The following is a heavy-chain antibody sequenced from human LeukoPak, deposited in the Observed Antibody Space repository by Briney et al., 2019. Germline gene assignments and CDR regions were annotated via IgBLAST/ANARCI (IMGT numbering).Heavy chain of an antibody. Sequence: PGGSLRLSCTASGFTFGDYAMSWVRQAPGKGLEWVGFIRNKAYGGTTEYAASVKGGFTISRDDSKSIAYLQMNSLKTEDTAVYYCTRRWYNFDYWGQGTLVTVSS. D-gene: IGHD4-23*01. V-gene: IGHV3-49*04. CDR1: GFTFGDYA. CDR3: TRRWYNFDY. CDR2: IRNKAYGGTT. J-gene: IGHJ4*02.